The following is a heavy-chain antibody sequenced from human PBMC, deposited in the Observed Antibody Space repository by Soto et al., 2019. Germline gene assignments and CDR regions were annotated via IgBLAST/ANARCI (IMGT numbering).Heavy chain of an antibody. Sequence: QVQLVQSEAEVKKPGSSVKVSCKASGGTFSSYAISWVRQAPGQGLEWMGGIIPIFGTANYAQKFQGRVTITADESTSTAYMELSSLRSEDTAVYYCATDGDCTNGVCPAYYFDYWGQGTLVTVSS. V-gene: IGHV1-69*12. J-gene: IGHJ4*02. CDR3: ATDGDCTNGVCPAYYFDY. D-gene: IGHD2-8*01. CDR1: GGTFSSYA. CDR2: IIPIFGTA.